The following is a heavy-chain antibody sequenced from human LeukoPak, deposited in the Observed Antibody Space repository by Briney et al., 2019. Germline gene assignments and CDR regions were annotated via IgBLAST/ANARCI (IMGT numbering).Heavy chain of an antibody. J-gene: IGHJ6*03. CDR2: INHSGST. CDR3: ARVCIAAAGSCLNYYYYMDV. D-gene: IGHD6-13*01. V-gene: IGHV4-34*01. CDR1: GGSFSGYY. Sequence: SETLSLTCAVYGGSFSGYYWSWIRQPPGKGLEWVGEINHSGSTNYNPSLKSRVTISVDTSKNQFSLKLSSVTAADTAVYYCARVCIAAAGSCLNYYYYMDVWGKGTTVTVSS.